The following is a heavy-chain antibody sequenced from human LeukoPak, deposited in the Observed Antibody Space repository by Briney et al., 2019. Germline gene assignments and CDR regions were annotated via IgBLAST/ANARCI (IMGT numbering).Heavy chain of an antibody. V-gene: IGHV3-53*01. J-gene: IGHJ4*02. Sequence: GGSLRLSCAASGFTVSSNYMSWVRQAPGKGLEWVSVIYSGGSTYYADSVKGRFTISRDNSKNTLYLQMNSLRAEDTAVYYCARAPRCSGGSCHFGIDYWGQGTLVTVSS. CDR1: GFTVSSNY. CDR2: IYSGGST. D-gene: IGHD2-15*01. CDR3: ARAPRCSGGSCHFGIDY.